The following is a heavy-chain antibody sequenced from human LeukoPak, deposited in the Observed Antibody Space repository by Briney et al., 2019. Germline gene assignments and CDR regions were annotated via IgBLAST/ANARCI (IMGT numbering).Heavy chain of an antibody. CDR1: GYTFTSYY. CDR2: INPSGGST. Sequence: ASVKVSCKASGYTFTSYYMHWVRQAPGQGLEWMGIINPSGGSTSYAQKFQGRVTMTRDTSTSTVYMELSSLRSEDMAVYYCVRVRRVEMATIFAFDIWGQGTMVTVSS. CDR3: VRVRRVEMATIFAFDI. D-gene: IGHD5-24*01. V-gene: IGHV1-46*01. J-gene: IGHJ3*02.